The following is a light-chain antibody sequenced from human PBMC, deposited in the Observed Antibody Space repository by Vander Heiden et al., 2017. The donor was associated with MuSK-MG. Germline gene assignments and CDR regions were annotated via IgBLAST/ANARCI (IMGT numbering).Light chain of an antibody. CDR3: QQGNSFPFT. J-gene: IGKJ3*01. CDR1: QGISSW. V-gene: IGKV1D-12*01. CDR2: ATS. Sequence: IQITQAPSSLSTSVGDRVTITWRACQGISSWLAWYQQKPGKAPKLLIYATSRLQSGVPSRFSGSGSGTDFTLTISSRQPEDFATYYCQQGNSFPFTFGHGTKVXI.